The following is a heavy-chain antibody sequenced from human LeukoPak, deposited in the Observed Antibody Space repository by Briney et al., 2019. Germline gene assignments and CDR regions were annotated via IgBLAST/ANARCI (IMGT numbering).Heavy chain of an antibody. CDR3: ARPRAFSYGQMYYFDY. D-gene: IGHD5-18*01. Sequence: ASVKVSCKASGYTFTDYYIHWVRQAPGQGLEWMGWINPNTGGTNYAQKFQGRVTMTRDTSISTAYMELSRLRSDDTAVYSCARPRAFSYGQMYYFDYWGQGALVTVSS. CDR1: GYTFTDYY. V-gene: IGHV1-2*02. J-gene: IGHJ4*02. CDR2: INPNTGGT.